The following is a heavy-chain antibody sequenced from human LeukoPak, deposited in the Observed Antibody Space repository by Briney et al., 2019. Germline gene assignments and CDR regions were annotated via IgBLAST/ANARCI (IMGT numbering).Heavy chain of an antibody. Sequence: GGSLRLSCAASGFTFSTYSMNWVRQAPGKGLEWVSYIGRTGSSMYYADSVKGRFTISRDNAKNSLSLQMNSLRVEDTAVYYCAREHSYIYGSQFFDLWGRGTVVIVSS. D-gene: IGHD5-18*01. CDR1: GFTFSTYS. CDR2: IGRTGSSM. CDR3: AREHSYIYGSQFFDL. J-gene: IGHJ2*01. V-gene: IGHV3-48*01.